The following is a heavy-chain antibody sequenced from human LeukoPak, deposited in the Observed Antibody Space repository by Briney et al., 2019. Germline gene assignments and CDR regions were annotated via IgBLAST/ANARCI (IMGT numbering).Heavy chain of an antibody. CDR2: ISGSGGST. J-gene: IGHJ3*02. V-gene: IGHV3-23*01. D-gene: IGHD3-22*01. Sequence: PGGSLRLSCAASGFTFSSYWMSWVRQAPGKGLEWVSAISGSGGSTYYADSVKGRFTISRDNSKNTLYLQMNSLRAEDTAMYYCARDGIYYDTSGYSSFRTFDIWGQGTMVIVSS. CDR3: ARDGIYYDTSGYSSFRTFDI. CDR1: GFTFSSYW.